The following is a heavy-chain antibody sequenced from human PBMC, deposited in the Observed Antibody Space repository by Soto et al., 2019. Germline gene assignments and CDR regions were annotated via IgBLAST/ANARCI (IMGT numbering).Heavy chain of an antibody. D-gene: IGHD1-26*01. V-gene: IGHV1-18*01. CDR1: GYTFTSYG. Sequence: ASVKVSCKASGYTFTSYGISWVRQAPGQGLEWMGWISAYHGNTNYAQKLQGRVTMTTDTSTSTAYMELRSLRSDDTAVYYCARDRRARGSYSLYYYYGMDDWGQGTTVTVSS. CDR2: ISAYHGNT. CDR3: ARDRRARGSYSLYYYYGMDD. J-gene: IGHJ6*02.